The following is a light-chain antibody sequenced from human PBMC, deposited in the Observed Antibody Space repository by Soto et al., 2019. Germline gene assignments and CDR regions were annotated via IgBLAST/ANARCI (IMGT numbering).Light chain of an antibody. V-gene: IGKV1-17*01. CDR2: AAS. J-gene: IGKJ1*01. CDR3: LQHGSYPRT. Sequence: LQMTQSPSSLSASVGDRVTITCRASQGIRDDLAWYQQKPGRAPKRLIYAASTLQSGVPLRFSGSGSGTEFTLTISSLKPEDIATYYCLQHGSYPRTFGQGTKVDIK. CDR1: QGIRDD.